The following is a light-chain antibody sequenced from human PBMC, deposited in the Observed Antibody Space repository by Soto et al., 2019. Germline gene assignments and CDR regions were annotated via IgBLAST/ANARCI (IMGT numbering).Light chain of an antibody. V-gene: IGLV2-11*01. Sequence: QSALTQPRSVSGSPGQSVTISCVGTSSDIGSYNYVSWYQRHPGKGPKLIIHDVNTRPSGVPDRFSGSKSGNTASLNISGLQAEDEADYYCCSYAGSYTLVFGGGTKLTVL. J-gene: IGLJ2*01. CDR1: SSDIGSYNY. CDR2: DVN. CDR3: CSYAGSYTLV.